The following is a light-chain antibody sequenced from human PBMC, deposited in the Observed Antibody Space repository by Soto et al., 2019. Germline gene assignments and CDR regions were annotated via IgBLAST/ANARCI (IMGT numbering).Light chain of an antibody. J-gene: IGKJ2*01. CDR1: QSVGSN. V-gene: IGKV3-15*01. CDR3: QQYTNWPYT. Sequence: EIVMTQSPATLSVSPGERASLSCRASQSVGSNLAWYQQTAGQAPRLLTYGASTRATGIPARFSGSGSGTEFTLTISSLQSEDFAVYSCQQYTNWPYTFGQGTKLEIK. CDR2: GAS.